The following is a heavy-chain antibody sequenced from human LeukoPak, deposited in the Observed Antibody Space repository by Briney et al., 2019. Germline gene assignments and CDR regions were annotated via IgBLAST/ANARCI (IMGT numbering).Heavy chain of an antibody. Sequence: PSETLSLTCAVYGGSFSGYYWSWIRQPPGKGLEWIGEINHSGSTNYNPSLKSRVTISVDTSKNQFSLKLSSVTAADTAVYYCARKVGDGYISDYWGQGTLVTVSS. D-gene: IGHD5-24*01. V-gene: IGHV4-34*01. CDR2: INHSGST. CDR3: ARKVGDGYISDY. J-gene: IGHJ4*02. CDR1: GGSFSGYY.